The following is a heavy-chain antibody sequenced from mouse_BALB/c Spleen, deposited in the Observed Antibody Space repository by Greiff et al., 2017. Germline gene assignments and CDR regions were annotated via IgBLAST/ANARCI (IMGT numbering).Heavy chain of an antibody. D-gene: IGHD1-1*01. J-gene: IGHJ3*01. CDR1: GYSFTSYW. V-gene: IGHV1S126*01. CDR2: IDPSDSET. Sequence: QVQLKESGPQLVRPGASVKISCKASGYSFTSYWMHWVKQRPGQGLEWIGMIDPSDSETRLNQKFKDKATLTVDKSSSTAYMQLSSPTSEDSAVYYCARDRVVATWGFAYWGQGTLVTVSA. CDR3: ARDRVVATWGFAY.